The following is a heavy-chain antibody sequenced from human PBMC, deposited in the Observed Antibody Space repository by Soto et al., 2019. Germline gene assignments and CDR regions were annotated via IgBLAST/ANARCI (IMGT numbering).Heavy chain of an antibody. V-gene: IGHV4-39*01. J-gene: IGHJ6*03. Sequence: SETLSLTCTVSGGSISSSSYYWGWIRQPPGKGLEWIGSIYYSGSTYYNPSLKSRVTISVDTSKNQFSLKLSSVTAADTAVYYCARIRLQMSYYYYYYMDVWGKGTTVTVSS. CDR2: IYYSGST. D-gene: IGHD4-4*01. CDR3: ARIRLQMSYYYYYYMDV. CDR1: GGSISSSSYY.